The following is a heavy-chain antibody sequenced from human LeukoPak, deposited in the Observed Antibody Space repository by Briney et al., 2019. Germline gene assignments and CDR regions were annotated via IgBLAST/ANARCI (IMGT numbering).Heavy chain of an antibody. D-gene: IGHD3-22*01. CDR3: ARDNYYDSTGYTDY. CDR1: GGPISSTSYY. Sequence: SSETLSLTCSVSGGPISSTSYYWGWIRQPPGKGLEWIGYIYYSGSTYYNPSLKSRVTISVDTPKNQFFLKVRSVTAADTAVYYCARDNYYDSTGYTDYWGQGTLVTVSS. V-gene: IGHV4-39*07. J-gene: IGHJ4*02. CDR2: IYYSGST.